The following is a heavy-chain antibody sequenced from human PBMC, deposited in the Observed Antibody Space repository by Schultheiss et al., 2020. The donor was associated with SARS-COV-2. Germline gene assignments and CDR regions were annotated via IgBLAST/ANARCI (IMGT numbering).Heavy chain of an antibody. Sequence: GGSLRLSCAASGFTFDDYAMHWVRQAPGKGLEWVSGISWNSGSIGYADSVKGRFTISRDNAKNSLYLQMNSLRAEDTALYYCAKVYSGSYYYFDYWGQGTLATVSS. J-gene: IGHJ4*02. D-gene: IGHD1-26*01. CDR3: AKVYSGSYYYFDY. CDR1: GFTFDDYA. V-gene: IGHV3-9*01. CDR2: ISWNSGSI.